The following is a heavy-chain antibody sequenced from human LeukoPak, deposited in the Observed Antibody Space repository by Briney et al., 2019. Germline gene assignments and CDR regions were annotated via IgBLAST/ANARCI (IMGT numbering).Heavy chain of an antibody. CDR3: ARDGGYGAGAYFDY. V-gene: IGHV3-48*04. J-gene: IGHJ4*02. Sequence: PGGSLRLSCAASGFTFSSYSMNWVRQAPGKGLEWISYISSSSSTIYYADSAKGRFTISRDNAKNSLYLQMNSLRAADTAVYYCARDGGYGAGAYFDYWGQGTLVTVSS. CDR1: GFTFSSYS. CDR2: ISSSSSTI. D-gene: IGHD3-10*01.